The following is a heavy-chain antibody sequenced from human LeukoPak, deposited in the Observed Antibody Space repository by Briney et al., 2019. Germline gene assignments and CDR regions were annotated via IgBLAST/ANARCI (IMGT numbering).Heavy chain of an antibody. CDR1: GFTFSSYS. J-gene: IGHJ4*02. Sequence: GGSLRLSCAASGFTFSSYSMNWVRLAPGKGLEWVSSISSSSSYIYYADSVKGRFTISRDNAKNSLYLQMNSLRAEDTAVYYCAMGSGAANDYWGQGTLVTVSS. CDR2: ISSSSSYI. V-gene: IGHV3-21*01. D-gene: IGHD3-10*01. CDR3: AMGSGAANDY.